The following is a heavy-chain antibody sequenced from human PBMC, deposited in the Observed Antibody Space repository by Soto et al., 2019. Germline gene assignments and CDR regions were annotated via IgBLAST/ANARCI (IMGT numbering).Heavy chain of an antibody. CDR2: IYYSGST. Sequence: PSETLSLTCTVSGGSVSSGSYYWSWIRQPPGKGLEWIGYIYYSGSTNYNPSLKSRVTISVDTSKNQFSLKLSSVTAADTAVYYCARAAHDFWSGYSPAFDYWGQGTLVTVSS. D-gene: IGHD3-3*01. V-gene: IGHV4-61*01. CDR3: ARAAHDFWSGYSPAFDY. J-gene: IGHJ4*02. CDR1: GGSVSSGSYY.